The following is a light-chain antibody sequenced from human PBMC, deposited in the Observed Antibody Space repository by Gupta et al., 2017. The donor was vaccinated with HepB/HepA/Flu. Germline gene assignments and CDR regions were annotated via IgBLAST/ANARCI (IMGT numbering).Light chain of an antibody. J-gene: IGKJ1*01. CDR1: QSVSSTS. CDR2: GAS. V-gene: IGKV3-20*01. CDR3: QHYDSSLWT. Sequence: EILLSQSTGTLSLSPGERATLSCRASQSVSSTSLAWYQQKPGQAPRLFVYGASNRATGIPDRFSGSGSGTDFTLTISRLEPEDFAVYYCQHYDSSLWTFGQGTKLESK.